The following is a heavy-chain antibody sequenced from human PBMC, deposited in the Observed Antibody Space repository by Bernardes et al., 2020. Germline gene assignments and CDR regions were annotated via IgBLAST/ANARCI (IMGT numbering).Heavy chain of an antibody. CDR3: ARGGSTSYYTSLGY. J-gene: IGHJ4*02. CDR1: GFTYRGYA. CDR2: ISGSADST. V-gene: IGHV3-23*01. Sequence: GGSLRLSCVASGFTYRGYAMSWVRQAPGKGLEWVSVISGSADSTYYADAVKGRFTISRDNSNNTLYLQMNSLRAEDTAIYYCARGGSTSYYTSLGYWGQGTLVTVSS. D-gene: IGHD2-2*02.